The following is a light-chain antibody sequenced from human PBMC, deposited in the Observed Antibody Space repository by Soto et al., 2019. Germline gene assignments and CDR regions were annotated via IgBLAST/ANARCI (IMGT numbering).Light chain of an antibody. Sequence: DVQMTQSPSSLSASVGDRVTITCRTSQTISNYLNWYQHTAGKAPKLLIYAASSLQSGVPSRFSGTGSGTDFTLTISSLQPEDSATYYCQQSYSVPLTFGGGTKVDIK. V-gene: IGKV1-39*01. J-gene: IGKJ4*01. CDR3: QQSYSVPLT. CDR2: AAS. CDR1: QTISNY.